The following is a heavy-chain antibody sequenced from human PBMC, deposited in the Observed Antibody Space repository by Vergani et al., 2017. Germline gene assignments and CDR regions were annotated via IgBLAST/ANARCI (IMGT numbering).Heavy chain of an antibody. CDR2: ISSSSSYT. CDR1: GFTFSDYY. V-gene: IGHV3-11*06. CDR3: ARDRVVITTFDGMDV. D-gene: IGHD3-22*01. Sequence: QVQLVESGGGLVKPGGSLRLSCAASGFTFSDYYMSWIRQAPGKGLEWVSYISSSSSYTNYADSVKGRFTISRDNAKNSLYLQMNSLRAEDTAVYYCARDRVVITTFDGMDVWGQGTTVTVSS. J-gene: IGHJ6*02.